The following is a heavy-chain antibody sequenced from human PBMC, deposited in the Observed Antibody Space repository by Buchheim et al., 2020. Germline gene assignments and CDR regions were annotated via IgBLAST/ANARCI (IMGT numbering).Heavy chain of an antibody. V-gene: IGHV4-39*01. D-gene: IGHD5-24*01. CDR1: GGSVSSDSHY. CDR2: IYHSGST. Sequence: QLQLQESGPGLVKPSETLSLTCVVSGGSVSSDSHYWGWIRQTPGKGLEWIAHIYHSGSTYYNPSLKSRATISVATSKNEFSLRLMSVTASDTAVYYCARRDGYYRSYDYWGQGT. CDR3: ARRDGYYRSYDY. J-gene: IGHJ4*01.